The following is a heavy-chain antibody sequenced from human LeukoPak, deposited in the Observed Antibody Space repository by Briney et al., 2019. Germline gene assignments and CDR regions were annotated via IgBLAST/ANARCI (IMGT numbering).Heavy chain of an antibody. CDR2: INPNSGGT. D-gene: IGHD2-21*01. J-gene: IGHJ4*02. V-gene: IGHV1-2*02. CDR1: GYTFTGYY. CDR3: AASAITPGYFDY. Sequence: ASVKVSCKASGYTFTGYYMHWVRQAPGQGLEWMGWINPNSGGTNYAQKFQGRVTMTRDASISTAYMELSRLRSDDTAVYYCAASAITPGYFDYWGQGTLVTVSS.